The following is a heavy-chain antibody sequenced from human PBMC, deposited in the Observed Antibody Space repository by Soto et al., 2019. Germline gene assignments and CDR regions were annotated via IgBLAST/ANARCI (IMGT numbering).Heavy chain of an antibody. V-gene: IGHV3-21*01. Sequence: GGSLRLSCVGSGFTFSTYSINWVRQAPGKGLEWVSSISSRSDIYYADSVKGRFTISRDNAKNSVSLQMNSLRAEDTAVYYCAREYTAWPLAYGLDVWGQGATVTVSS. CDR3: AREYTAWPLAYGLDV. D-gene: IGHD2-2*02. CDR2: ISSRSDI. CDR1: GFTFSTYS. J-gene: IGHJ6*02.